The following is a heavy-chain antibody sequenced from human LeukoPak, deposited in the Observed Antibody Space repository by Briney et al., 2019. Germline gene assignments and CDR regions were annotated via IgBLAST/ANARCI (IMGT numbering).Heavy chain of an antibody. J-gene: IGHJ4*02. CDR1: GYTFTGYY. CDR2: ISAYNGNT. V-gene: IGHV1-18*04. CDR3: ARAHYDFWSGYYTNYYFDY. D-gene: IGHD3-3*01. Sequence: ASVKVSCKASGYTFTGYYMHWVRQAPGQGLEWMGWISAYNGNTNYAQKLQGRVTMTTDTSTSTAYMELRSLRSDDTAVYYCARAHYDFWSGYYTNYYFDYWGQGTLVTVSS.